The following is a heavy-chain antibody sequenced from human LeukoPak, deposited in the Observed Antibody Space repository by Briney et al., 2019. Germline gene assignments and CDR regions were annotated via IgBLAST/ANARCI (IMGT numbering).Heavy chain of an antibody. CDR1: GFTFSDYY. V-gene: IGHV3-11*01. CDR2: ISSSGSTI. CDR3: ARDVAACSGGSCYGVGFDY. D-gene: IGHD2-15*01. Sequence: PGGSLRLSCAASGFTFSDYYMSWIRQAPGKGLEWVSYISSSGSTIYYAVSVKGRFTISRDNAKSSLYLQMNSLRAEDTAVYYCARDVAACSGGSCYGVGFDYWGQGTLVTVSS. J-gene: IGHJ4*02.